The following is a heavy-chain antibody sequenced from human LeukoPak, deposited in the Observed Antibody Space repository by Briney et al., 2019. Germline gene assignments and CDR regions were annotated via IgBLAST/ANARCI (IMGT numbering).Heavy chain of an antibody. CDR2: ISYDGSNK. Sequence: GGSLRLSCAASGFTFSSYAMHWVRQAPGKGLEWVAVISYDGSNKYYADSVKGRFTISRDNSKNTLYLQMNSLRAEDTAVYYCARRSGWYWYFDLWGRGTLVTVSS. V-gene: IGHV3-30-3*01. J-gene: IGHJ2*01. D-gene: IGHD6-19*01. CDR1: GFTFSSYA. CDR3: ARRSGWYWYFDL.